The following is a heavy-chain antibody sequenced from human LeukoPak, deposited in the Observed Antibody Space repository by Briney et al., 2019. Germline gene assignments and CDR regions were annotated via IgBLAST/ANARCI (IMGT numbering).Heavy chain of an antibody. Sequence: GGSLRLSCAASGFSFSSYRMSWVRQTPEKGLEFVANIDQGGSVRNYMDSLKGRCTISRDNAKKSLYLEINSLRADDAAVYYCARDPESSSFDLWGRGALVTVSS. V-gene: IGHV3-7*01. D-gene: IGHD6-13*01. CDR3: ARDPESSSFDL. J-gene: IGHJ4*02. CDR2: IDQGGSVR. CDR1: GFSFSSYR.